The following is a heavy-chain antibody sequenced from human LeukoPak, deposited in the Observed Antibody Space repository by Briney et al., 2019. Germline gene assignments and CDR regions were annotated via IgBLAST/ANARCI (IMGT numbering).Heavy chain of an antibody. V-gene: IGHV1-24*01. CDR2: FDLEDNKM. Sequence: ASVKVSCKVSGKSLSGLSTTWVRQAPGKGLEWMGGFDLEDNKMVYAQKFQGRVTITADESTSTAYMELSSLRSEDTAVYYCAGDIYYDILTGYYNDNYFDYWGQGTLVTVSS. D-gene: IGHD3-9*01. CDR3: AGDIYYDILTGYYNDNYFDY. CDR1: GKSLSGLS. J-gene: IGHJ4*02.